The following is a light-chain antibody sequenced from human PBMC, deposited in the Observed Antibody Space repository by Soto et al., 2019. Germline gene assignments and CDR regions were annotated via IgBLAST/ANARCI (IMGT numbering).Light chain of an antibody. CDR3: QQYGSSPWT. CDR2: GAS. CDR1: QSVSSSY. V-gene: IGKV3-20*01. J-gene: IGKJ1*01. Sequence: EIVLTQSPGTLSLSPGERATLSCRASQSVSSSYLGWYQQKPGQAPGLLIYGASSRATGIPDRFSGSGSGTDFTLTISRLEPEDFEVYYCQQYGSSPWTFGQGTQVDI.